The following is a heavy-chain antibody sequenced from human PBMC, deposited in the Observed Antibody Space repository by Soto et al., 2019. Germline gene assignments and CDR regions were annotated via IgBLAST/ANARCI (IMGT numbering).Heavy chain of an antibody. J-gene: IGHJ4*02. CDR2: VNPSGGST. V-gene: IGHV1-46*01. CDR3: ARGSRNWNYGHY. CDR1: GYTFISHF. D-gene: IGHD1-7*01. Sequence: QVQLVQSGAEVKRPGASVKMSCKAFGYTFISHFIHWVRQAPGQGLECMGIVNPSGGSTIYAHKFQGRVTMTTDTATRTVYMELSSLRSEDTAVYYCARGSRNWNYGHYWGQGTLVTVSS.